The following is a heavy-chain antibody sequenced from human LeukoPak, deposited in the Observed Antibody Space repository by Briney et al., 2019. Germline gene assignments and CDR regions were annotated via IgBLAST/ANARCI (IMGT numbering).Heavy chain of an antibody. CDR1: GASISSYY. D-gene: IGHD2-21*01. CDR2: IYYSRST. Sequence: SETLSLTCAVSGASISSYYWSWIRQPPGKGLEWIGYIYYSRSTNYNPSLKSRVTISVDTSKNQFSLKLSSVTAADTAVYYCAREDYSHAMDVWSKGTTVTVSS. V-gene: IGHV4-59*01. CDR3: AREDYSHAMDV. J-gene: IGHJ6*04.